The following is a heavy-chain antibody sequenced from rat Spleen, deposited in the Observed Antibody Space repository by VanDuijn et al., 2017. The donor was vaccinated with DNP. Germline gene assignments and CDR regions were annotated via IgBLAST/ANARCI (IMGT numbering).Heavy chain of an antibody. CDR2: IQSGGNT. D-gene: IGHD1-11*01. Sequence: QVQLKESGPGLVQPSQTLSLTCTVSGFSLTSYHVHWVRQPPGKGLEWMGRIQSGGNTDYNSALKSRLSISRDTSKSQVFLKMNSVQTEDTAMYFCARWEGINAYWGQGTLVTVSS. J-gene: IGHJ3*01. V-gene: IGHV2-27*01. CDR3: ARWEGINAY. CDR1: GFSLTSYH.